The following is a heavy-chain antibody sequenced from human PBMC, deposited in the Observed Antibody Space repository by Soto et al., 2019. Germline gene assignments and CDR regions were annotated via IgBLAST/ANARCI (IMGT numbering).Heavy chain of an antibody. CDR3: TTDRVGYDIPGY. V-gene: IGHV3-15*07. Sequence: GGSMRLSCAACGFTLSNAWMNWVRKKQGKGLEWVGRIKSKTDGGTTDYAAPVKGRFTISRDDSKNTLYLQMNSLKTEDTAAYYCTTDRVGYDIPGYWGQGTLVTVSS. J-gene: IGHJ4*02. CDR2: IKSKTDGGTT. CDR1: GFTLSNAW. D-gene: IGHD3-9*01.